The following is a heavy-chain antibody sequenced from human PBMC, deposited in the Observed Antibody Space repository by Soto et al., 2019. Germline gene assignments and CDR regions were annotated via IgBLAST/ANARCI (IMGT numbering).Heavy chain of an antibody. CDR2: IIPILGIA. D-gene: IGHD2-8*01. V-gene: IGHV1-69*02. CDR3: ARGNGGTNGVCCRTSYFAY. Sequence: GASVKVSCKASGGTFSSYTISWVRQAPGQGLEWMGRIIPILGIANYAQKFQGRVTITADKSTSTAYMELSSLRSEDTAVYYCARGNGGTNGVCCRTSYFAYWGKGNLVTVYS. J-gene: IGHJ4*02. CDR1: GGTFSSYT.